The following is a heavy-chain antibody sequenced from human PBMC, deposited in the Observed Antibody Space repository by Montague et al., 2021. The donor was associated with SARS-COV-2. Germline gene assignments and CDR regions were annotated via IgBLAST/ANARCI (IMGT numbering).Heavy chain of an antibody. D-gene: IGHD3-10*01. CDR2: ISSSGSTI. CDR3: ARAGDFGYGSGSYAGGFDY. Sequence: SRRLSCAASGFTFSSYEMNWVRQAPGKGLERVSYISSSGSTIYYADSVKGRFTISRDNAKNSLYLQMNSLRAEDTAVYYCARAGDFGYGSGSYAGGFDYWGQGTLVTVSS. CDR1: GFTFSSYE. V-gene: IGHV3-48*03. J-gene: IGHJ4*02.